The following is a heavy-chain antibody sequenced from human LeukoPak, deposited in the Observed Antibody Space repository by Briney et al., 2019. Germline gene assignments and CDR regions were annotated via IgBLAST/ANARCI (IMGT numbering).Heavy chain of an antibody. CDR3: ARGQNHYYGSGSYYPD. V-gene: IGHV4-34*01. CDR1: GGSFSGYY. Sequence: PSETLSLTCAVYGGSFSGYYWSWIRQPPGKGLEWIGEINLSGSTNYNPSLKSRVTISVDTSKNQFSLKLSSVTAADTAVYYCARGQNHYYGSGSYYPDWGQGTLVTVSS. CDR2: INLSGST. D-gene: IGHD3-10*01. J-gene: IGHJ4*02.